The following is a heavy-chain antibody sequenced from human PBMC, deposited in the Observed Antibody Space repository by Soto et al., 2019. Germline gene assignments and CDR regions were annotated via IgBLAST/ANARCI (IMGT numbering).Heavy chain of an antibody. J-gene: IGHJ5*02. D-gene: IGHD6-6*01. CDR1: GFTFSSYG. Sequence: HPGGSLRLSCAASGFTFSSYGMHWVRQAPGKGLEWVAVIWYDGSNKYYADSVKGRFTISRDNSKNTLYLQMNSLRAEDTAVYYCARDERGGSSVPWFDTWGQGTLVTVSS. CDR2: IWYDGSNK. CDR3: ARDERGGSSVPWFDT. V-gene: IGHV3-33*01.